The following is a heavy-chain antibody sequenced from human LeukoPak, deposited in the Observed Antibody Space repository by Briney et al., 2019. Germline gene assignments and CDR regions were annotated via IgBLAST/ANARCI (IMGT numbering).Heavy chain of an antibody. J-gene: IGHJ4*02. CDR1: GFTFSRYW. CDR3: ARRRGNTSGFQGYYFDY. V-gene: IGHV3-7*03. CDR2: IKQDRSEK. Sequence: GGSLRLSCAASGFTFSRYWMTWVRQVPRKGLEWVANIKQDRSEKYYVDSVKGRFTISRDNAKNSLYLQMNSLRAEDTAVYYCARRRGNTSGFQGYYFDYWGQGTLVTVSS. D-gene: IGHD6-19*01.